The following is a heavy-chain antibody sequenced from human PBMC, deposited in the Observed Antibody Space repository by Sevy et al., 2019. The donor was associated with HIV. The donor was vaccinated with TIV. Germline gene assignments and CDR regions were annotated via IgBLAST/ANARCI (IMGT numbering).Heavy chain of an antibody. Sequence: GGSLRLSCAASGFTFSSYWMSWVRQAPGKGLEWVATMKEDGSERNYVDSVKGRFTISRDNAKNSLYLQMNSLRAEDTAVYYCVREGVGGYSYSLDXWGQGTLVTVSS. CDR2: MKEDGSER. D-gene: IGHD5-18*01. CDR1: GFTFSSYW. CDR3: VREGVGGYSYSLDX. V-gene: IGHV3-7*01. J-gene: IGHJ4*02.